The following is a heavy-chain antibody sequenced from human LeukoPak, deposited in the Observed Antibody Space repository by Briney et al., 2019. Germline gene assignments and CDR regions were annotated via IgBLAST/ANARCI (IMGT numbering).Heavy chain of an antibody. CDR1: GFTFKNYG. V-gene: IGHV3-23*01. Sequence: GGSLRLSCAASGFTFKNYGMSWVRQAPGKGLEWVSAISGSGGSTYYADSVKGRFTISRDNSKNTLYLQMNSLRAEDTAVYYCAKDLEQLEERGYNWFDPWGQGTLVTVSS. J-gene: IGHJ5*02. D-gene: IGHD6-13*01. CDR2: ISGSGGST. CDR3: AKDLEQLEERGYNWFDP.